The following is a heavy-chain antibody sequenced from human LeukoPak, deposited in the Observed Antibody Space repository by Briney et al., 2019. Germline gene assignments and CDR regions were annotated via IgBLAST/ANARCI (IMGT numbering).Heavy chain of an antibody. Sequence: SQTLSLTCTVSGGSISSGGYYWSWIRQHPGKGLEWIGYIYYSGSTNYNPSLKSRVTISVDTSKNQFSLKLSSVTAADTAVYYCARAKIGGYGDYSLDYWGQGTLVTVSS. V-gene: IGHV4-31*03. J-gene: IGHJ4*02. D-gene: IGHD4-17*01. CDR1: GGSISSGGYY. CDR2: IYYSGST. CDR3: ARAKIGGYGDYSLDY.